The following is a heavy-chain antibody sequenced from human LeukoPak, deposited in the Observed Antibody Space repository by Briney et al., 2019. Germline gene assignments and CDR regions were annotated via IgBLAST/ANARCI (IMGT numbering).Heavy chain of an antibody. V-gene: IGHV4-39*07. CDR2: IYYSGST. D-gene: IGHD2-8*01. CDR1: GGSISSSSYY. CDR3: ARSVMDVLYYYYYHMDV. J-gene: IGHJ6*03. Sequence: SETLSLTCTVSGGSISSSSYYWGWIRQPPGKGLEWIGSIYYSGSTYYNPSLKSRVTISVDTPKNQFSLKLSSVTAADTAVYYCARSVMDVLYYYYYHMDVWGKGTTVTVSS.